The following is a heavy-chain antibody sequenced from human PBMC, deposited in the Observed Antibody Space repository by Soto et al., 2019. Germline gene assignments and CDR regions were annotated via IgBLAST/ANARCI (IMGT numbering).Heavy chain of an antibody. V-gene: IGHV3-53*01. CDR1: GFTVSSSY. CDR2: IYRNGNT. CDR3: ARGWGSDWLEFFDY. D-gene: IGHD3-16*01. J-gene: IGHJ4*02. Sequence: GGSLRLSCAASGFTVSSSYMGWVRQAPGKGLEWVSVIYRNGNTYCPDYVKGQFTISRDSSKNTLDLQMDSLRVEDTAVYYCARGWGSDWLEFFDYWGQGTLVTVSS.